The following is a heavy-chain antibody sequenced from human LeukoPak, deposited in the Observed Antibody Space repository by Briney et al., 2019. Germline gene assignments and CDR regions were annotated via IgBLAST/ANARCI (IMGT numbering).Heavy chain of an antibody. Sequence: GGSLRLSCAASGFTVSSNYMSWVRQAPGKGLEWVSVIYSGGSTYYADSVKGRFIISRDNSKNTLYLQMNSLRAEDTAVYYCARAAGKKYFQHWGQGTLVTVSS. D-gene: IGHD6-13*01. CDR1: GFTVSSNY. CDR3: ARAAGKKYFQH. CDR2: IYSGGST. V-gene: IGHV3-66*01. J-gene: IGHJ1*01.